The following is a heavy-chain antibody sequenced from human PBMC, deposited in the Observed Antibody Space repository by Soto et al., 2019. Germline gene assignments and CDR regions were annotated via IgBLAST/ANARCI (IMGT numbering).Heavy chain of an antibody. CDR3: TRRSAGRYYFDY. J-gene: IGHJ4*02. D-gene: IGHD6-19*01. V-gene: IGHV3-73*01. CDR2: IRSKANSYAT. Sequence: GSLRLSCVASGFTFSGSAMHWVRQASGKGLEWVGRIRSKANSYATAYAASVKGRFTISRDDSKNTAYLQMNSLKTEDTAVYYCTRRSAGRYYFDYWGQGTLVTVSS. CDR1: GFTFSGSA.